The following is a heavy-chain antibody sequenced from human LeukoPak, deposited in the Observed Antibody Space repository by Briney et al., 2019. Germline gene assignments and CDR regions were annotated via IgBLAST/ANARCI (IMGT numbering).Heavy chain of an antibody. CDR1: GGSISSSNW. V-gene: IGHV4-4*02. CDR2: ISQSGST. CDR3: ARDSAAARGRFDY. D-gene: IGHD6-13*01. Sequence: SETLSLTCAVSGGSISSSNWWSWVRQPPGKGLEWLGEISQSGSTDFNPSLKSRVTMSVDKSKNQFSLKVTFVTVAYTAVYFCARDSAAARGRFDYWGQGTLVTVSS. J-gene: IGHJ4*02.